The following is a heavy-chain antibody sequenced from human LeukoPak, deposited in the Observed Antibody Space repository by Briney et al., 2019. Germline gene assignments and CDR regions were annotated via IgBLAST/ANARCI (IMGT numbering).Heavy chain of an antibody. D-gene: IGHD4-17*01. CDR3: ANSADYGDYFDY. CDR2: ISGSGGST. J-gene: IGHJ4*02. Sequence: TGGSLRLSCAASGFTFSSYAMSWVRQAPGKGLEWVSAISGSGGSTYYADSVKGRFTISRDNSKNTLYLQMNSLRAEDTAVYYCANSADYGDYFDYWGQGTLVTVSS. V-gene: IGHV3-23*01. CDR1: GFTFSSYA.